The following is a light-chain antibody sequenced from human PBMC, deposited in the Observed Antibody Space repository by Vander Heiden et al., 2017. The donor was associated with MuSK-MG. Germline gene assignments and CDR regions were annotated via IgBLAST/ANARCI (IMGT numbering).Light chain of an antibody. CDR2: SSS. Sequence: DIQLTQSPSFLSASVGDRVTITCRTSQGIGSYLAWYQQPPVKAPKLLIYSSSTLQTGVPSRFSGSGSAIEFTLTITSLQPEDFATYYCQHLTGYPTFGGGSKVEVK. V-gene: IGKV1-9*01. J-gene: IGKJ4*01. CDR1: QGIGSY. CDR3: QHLTGYPT.